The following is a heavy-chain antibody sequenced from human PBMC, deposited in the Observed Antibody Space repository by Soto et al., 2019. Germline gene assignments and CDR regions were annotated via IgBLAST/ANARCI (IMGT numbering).Heavy chain of an antibody. CDR3: AKEFYPPYDYGDSWDYYYMDV. CDR1: GFTFSSYA. D-gene: IGHD4-17*01. Sequence: GGSLRLSCAASGFTFSSYAMSWVRQAPGKGLEWVSAISGSGGSTYYADSVKGRFTISRDNSKNTLYLQMNSLRAEDTAVYNCAKEFYPPYDYGDSWDYYYMDVWGKGTTVTVSS. V-gene: IGHV3-23*01. CDR2: ISGSGGST. J-gene: IGHJ6*03.